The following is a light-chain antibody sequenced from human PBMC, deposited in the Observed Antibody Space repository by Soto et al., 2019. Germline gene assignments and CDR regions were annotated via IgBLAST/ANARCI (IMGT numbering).Light chain of an antibody. CDR1: QSVNSSY. CDR3: QQCRSSPLT. CDR2: AAS. Sequence: EIVLTQSPGTLSLSPGERATLSCRASQSVNSSYLAWYQQQPGQPPRLLIYAASSRATGIPARFSGSGYGTDFTLTISRLQPEDFAVYFCQQCRSSPLTFGRGTKVEIK. J-gene: IGKJ4*02. V-gene: IGKV3-20*01.